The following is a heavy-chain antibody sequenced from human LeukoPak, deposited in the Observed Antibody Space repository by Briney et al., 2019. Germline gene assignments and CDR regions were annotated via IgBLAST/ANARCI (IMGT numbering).Heavy chain of an antibody. CDR3: ARMSGYFYDSSL. Sequence: TSETLSLTCTVSGGSISSPSYKWGWIRQPPGKGLEWIGSIYYSGSTFYNPSLKSRVTISLDTSKNQFSLKLRSVIAADTAVYHCARMSGYFYDSSLWGQGTLVTVSS. V-gene: IGHV4-39*01. CDR2: IYYSGST. J-gene: IGHJ4*02. CDR1: GGSISSPSYK. D-gene: IGHD3-22*01.